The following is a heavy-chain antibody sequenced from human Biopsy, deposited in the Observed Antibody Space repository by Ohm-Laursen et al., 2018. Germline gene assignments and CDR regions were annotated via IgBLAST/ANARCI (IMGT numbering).Heavy chain of an antibody. V-gene: IGHV4-4*07. D-gene: IGHD3-10*01. CDR1: GGDINNYY. CDR3: VRGGSGSFPFDF. Sequence: SETLSLTCNVSGGDINNYYWSWMRQPAGKGLEWIGRLFTSGTTNYSPSLNNRVTMSVDTSKNQFSLRLTSVTAAATAVYYCVRGGSGSFPFDFWGRGILVTVSS. J-gene: IGHJ4*02. CDR2: LFTSGTT.